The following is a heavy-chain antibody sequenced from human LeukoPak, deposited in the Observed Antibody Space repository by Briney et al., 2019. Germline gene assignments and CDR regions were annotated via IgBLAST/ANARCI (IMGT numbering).Heavy chain of an antibody. V-gene: IGHV3-53*01. CDR3: ARDSYGDANFDS. CDR1: GFIINTNY. D-gene: IGHD4-17*01. CDR2: IYADGNT. Sequence: GGSLRLSCAASGFIINTNYMTWVRQAPGRGLEWVSFIYADGNTYYADSVKGRFTISRDISKNAVYLQMNSLRAEDTAVYYCARDSYGDANFDSWGQGTLVTVSS. J-gene: IGHJ4*02.